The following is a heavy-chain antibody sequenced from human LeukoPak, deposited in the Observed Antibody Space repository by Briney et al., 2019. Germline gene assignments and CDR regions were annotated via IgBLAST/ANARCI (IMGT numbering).Heavy chain of an antibody. CDR2: IKQDGSEK. CDR1: GLTFSSYW. CDR3: VIVPSTYGIWEFDY. Sequence: PGGSLRLSCAASGLTFSSYWMSWVRQAPGKGLEWVANIKQDGSEKYYVDSVKGRFTISRDNAKNSLYLQMNSLRAEETVVYYCVIVPSTYGIWEFDYWGQGTLVTVSS. V-gene: IGHV3-7*01. D-gene: IGHD1-26*01. J-gene: IGHJ4*02.